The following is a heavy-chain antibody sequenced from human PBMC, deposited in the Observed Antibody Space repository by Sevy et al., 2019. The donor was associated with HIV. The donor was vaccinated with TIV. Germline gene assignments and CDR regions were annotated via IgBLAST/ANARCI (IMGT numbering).Heavy chain of an antibody. J-gene: IGHJ3*02. V-gene: IGHV3-21*01. CDR3: ARDAREGSGYFHDGFDM. CDR2: ISSRSNYI. CDR1: GFTFSSYS. Sequence: GGSLRLSCAASGFTFSSYSMNWVRQAPGKGLEWVSSISSRSNYIYYADTVKGRFTISRDNAKNSRYLQMKSLRAEDTAIYSCARDAREGSGYFHDGFDMWGQGTMVTVSS. D-gene: IGHD3-3*01.